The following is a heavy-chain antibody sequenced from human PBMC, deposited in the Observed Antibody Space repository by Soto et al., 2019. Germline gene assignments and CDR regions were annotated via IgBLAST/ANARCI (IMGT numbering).Heavy chain of an antibody. CDR3: ARGGKYSSSWYQKNYYYGMYV. CDR1: GDSVSSNSAA. V-gene: IGHV6-1*01. D-gene: IGHD6-13*01. Sequence: SQTLSLTCAISGDSVSSNSAAWNWIRQSPSRGLEWLGRTYYRSKWYNDYAVSVKSRITINPDTSKNQFSLQLNSVTPEDTAVYYCARGGKYSSSWYQKNYYYGMYVWGQGTTVTVS. J-gene: IGHJ6*02. CDR2: TYYRSKWYN.